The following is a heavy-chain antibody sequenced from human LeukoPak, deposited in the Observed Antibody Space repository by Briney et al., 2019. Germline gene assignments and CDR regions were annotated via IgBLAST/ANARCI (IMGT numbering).Heavy chain of an antibody. CDR1: GFTFSSYA. CDR2: ISGSGGST. J-gene: IGHJ4*02. Sequence: GGSLRLSCAASGFTFSSYAMSWVRQAPGKGLEWVSAISGSGGSTYYADSVKGRFTISRDNSKNTLYLQMNSLRAEDTAVYYCARDRSDGDSLDYWGQGTLVTVSS. D-gene: IGHD4-17*01. CDR3: ARDRSDGDSLDY. V-gene: IGHV3-23*01.